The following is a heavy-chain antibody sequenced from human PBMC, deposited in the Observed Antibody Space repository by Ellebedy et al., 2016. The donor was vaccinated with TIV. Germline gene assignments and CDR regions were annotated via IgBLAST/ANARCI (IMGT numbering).Heavy chain of an antibody. CDR1: GYTFSDYY. Sequence: ASVKVSCKASGYTFSDYYIEWVRQAPGQGLEWMGIISPSGGTTTYAQKLQGRVTMTRDPSTSTVYMELTSLRSEDTAMYYCARDTGRIAAAGLDFWGQGTLVAVSS. D-gene: IGHD6-25*01. CDR2: ISPSGGTT. V-gene: IGHV1-46*04. J-gene: IGHJ4*02. CDR3: ARDTGRIAAAGLDF.